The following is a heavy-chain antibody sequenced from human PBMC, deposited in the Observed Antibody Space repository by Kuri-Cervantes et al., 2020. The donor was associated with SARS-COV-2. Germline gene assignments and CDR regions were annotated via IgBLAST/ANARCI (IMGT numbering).Heavy chain of an antibody. D-gene: IGHD1-1*01. V-gene: IGHV1-24*01. J-gene: IGHJ4*02. Sequence: ASVKVSCKVSGYTLTELSMHWVRQAPGKGLEWMGGFDPEDGETIYAQKFQGRVTMTRNTSISTAYMELSSLRSEDTAVYYCARDKGWRGTGTSFDYWGQGTLVTVSS. CDR1: GYTLTELS. CDR3: ARDKGWRGTGTSFDY. CDR2: FDPEDGET.